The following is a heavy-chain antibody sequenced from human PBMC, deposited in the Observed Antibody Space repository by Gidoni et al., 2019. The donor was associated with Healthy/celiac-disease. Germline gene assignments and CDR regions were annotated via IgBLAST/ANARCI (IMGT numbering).Heavy chain of an antibody. D-gene: IGHD3-16*02. CDR2: IDPSDSYT. V-gene: IGHV5-10-1*01. J-gene: IGHJ4*02. CDR3: ARHGPGVKDDYVWGSYRYPFDY. CDR1: GYSFTNYW. Sequence: EVQLVQSGAEVKKPGESLRISCKGSGYSFTNYWISWVRQMPGKGLEWMGRIDPSDSYTNYSPSFQGHVTISADKSISTAYLQWSSLKASDTAMYYCARHGPGVKDDYVWGSYRYPFDYWGQGTLVTVSS.